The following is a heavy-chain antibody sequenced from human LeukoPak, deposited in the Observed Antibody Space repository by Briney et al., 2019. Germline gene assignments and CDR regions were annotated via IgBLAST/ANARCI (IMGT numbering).Heavy chain of an antibody. V-gene: IGHV3-48*01. D-gene: IGHD3-3*01. J-gene: IGHJ4*02. Sequence: GGSLRLSCAASGFTFSSYSMNWVRQAPGKGLEWVSYISSSSSTIYYADSVKGRFTISRDNAKNSLYLQMNSLRAEDTAVYYCARDGTWGGRQDFDYWGQGTLVTVSS. CDR1: GFTFSSYS. CDR3: ARDGTWGGRQDFDY. CDR2: ISSSSSTI.